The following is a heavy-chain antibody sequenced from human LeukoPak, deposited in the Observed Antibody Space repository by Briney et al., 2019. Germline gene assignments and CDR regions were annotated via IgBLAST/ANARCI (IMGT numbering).Heavy chain of an antibody. CDR3: ARGGFWSGYYPFDY. D-gene: IGHD3-3*01. Sequence: SETLSLTCTVSGGSISSGGYYWSWIRQPPGKGLEWIGEINHSGSTNYNPSLKSRVTISVGTSKNQFSLKLSSVTAADTAVYYCARGGFWSGYYPFDYWGQGTLVTVSS. CDR1: GGSISSGGYY. CDR2: INHSGST. J-gene: IGHJ4*02. V-gene: IGHV4-39*07.